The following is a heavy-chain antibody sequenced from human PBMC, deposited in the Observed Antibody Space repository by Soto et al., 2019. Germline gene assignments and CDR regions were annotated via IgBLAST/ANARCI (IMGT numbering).Heavy chain of an antibody. CDR1: GFSLSTSGMC. J-gene: IGHJ4*02. CDR3: ARTRSDSSSTYSFDY. Sequence: SGPTLVNPTQTLTLTCTFSGFSLSTSGMCVSLIRQPPGKALEWLARIDWDDDKYYSTSLKTRLTISKDTSKNQVILTMTNMDPVDTATYYCARTRSDSSSTYSFDYWGQGTLVTVSS. V-gene: IGHV2-70*11. CDR2: IDWDDDK. D-gene: IGHD6-6*01.